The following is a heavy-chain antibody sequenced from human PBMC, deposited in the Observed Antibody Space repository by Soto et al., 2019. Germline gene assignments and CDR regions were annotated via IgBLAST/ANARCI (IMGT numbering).Heavy chain of an antibody. D-gene: IGHD6-19*01. CDR2: TRGSGVTT. Sequence: EVHLLESGGGLVQPGGSLRLSCGAPGFIFDDYAMMWVRQTPGKGLEWVSATRGSGVTTYYADSVKGRFTISRDNSKNTLYLQMNSLRADDTALYYCARVHTSGWFADSWGQGTRVTVSS. CDR1: GFIFDDYA. J-gene: IGHJ4*02. V-gene: IGHV3-23*01. CDR3: ARVHTSGWFADS.